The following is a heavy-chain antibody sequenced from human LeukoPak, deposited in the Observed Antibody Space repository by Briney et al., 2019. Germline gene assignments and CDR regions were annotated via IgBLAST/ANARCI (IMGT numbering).Heavy chain of an antibody. CDR3: GRDWKVDY. V-gene: IGHV3-23*01. J-gene: IGHJ4*02. D-gene: IGHD1-1*01. Sequence: PGGSLRLSCAASGFTFNNYPMTWVRQAPGKGLEWVSAVSDDGGDKKYAASVKGRFTISRDNSKNTLYLQMNSLRVEDTAIYYCGRDWKVDYWGQGTLVTVSS. CDR1: GFTFNNYP. CDR2: VSDDGGDK.